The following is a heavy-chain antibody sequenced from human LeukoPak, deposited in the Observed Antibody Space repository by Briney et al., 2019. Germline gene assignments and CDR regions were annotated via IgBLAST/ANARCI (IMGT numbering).Heavy chain of an antibody. D-gene: IGHD5-12*01. CDR3: ARGRRGYSGTYYYGMDV. J-gene: IGHJ6*02. Sequence: SETLSLTCAVYGGSFSGYYWSWIRQPPGKGLEWIGEINHSGSTNYNPSLKSRVTISVDTSKNQFSLKLSSVTAADTAVYYCARGRRGYSGTYYYGMDVWGQGTTVTVSS. CDR1: GGSFSGYY. CDR2: INHSGST. V-gene: IGHV4-34*01.